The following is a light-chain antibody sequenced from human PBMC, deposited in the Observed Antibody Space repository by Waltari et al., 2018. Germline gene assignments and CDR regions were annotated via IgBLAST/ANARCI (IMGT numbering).Light chain of an antibody. CDR1: GSHIINNY. CDR3: GTWDSSLTIVV. Sequence: QAVLTQPPSVAAAPGQRVTISCSADGSHIINNYVSWDQQLPATAPKPLIYGDNNRASGIPDRFSASRSGTSSTLGITGLQTGDEADYFCGTWDSSLTIVVFGGGTKLTVL. J-gene: IGLJ2*01. V-gene: IGLV1-51*01. CDR2: GDN.